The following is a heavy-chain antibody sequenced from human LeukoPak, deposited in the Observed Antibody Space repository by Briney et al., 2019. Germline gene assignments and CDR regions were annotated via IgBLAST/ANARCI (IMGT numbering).Heavy chain of an antibody. CDR3: AKDQHGYDKPIDY. V-gene: IGHV3-23*01. D-gene: IGHD5-12*01. CDR1: GFTFNIFA. CDR2: ISGSGIST. Sequence: GRSLRLSCAVSGFTFNIFAVNWVRQASGRGLEWVSTISGSGISTYYADSVKGRFTISRDNSKNTLYLQINSLRDEDTAVYFCAKDQHGYDKPIDYWGQGTLVTVSS. J-gene: IGHJ4*02.